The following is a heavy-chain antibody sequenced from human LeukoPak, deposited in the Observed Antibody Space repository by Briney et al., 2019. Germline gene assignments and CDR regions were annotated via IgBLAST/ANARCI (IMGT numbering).Heavy chain of an antibody. CDR1: GFTFSSYG. J-gene: IGHJ4*02. CDR3: AKDLRYYDSSGYLDY. D-gene: IGHD3-22*01. CDR2: ISYVGSNK. V-gene: IGHV3-30*18. Sequence: GGSLRLSCAASGFTFSSYGMHWVRQAPGKGLEWVAVISYVGSNKYYADSVKGRFTISRDNSKNTLYLQMNSLRAEDTAVYYCAKDLRYYDSSGYLDYWGQGTLVTVSS.